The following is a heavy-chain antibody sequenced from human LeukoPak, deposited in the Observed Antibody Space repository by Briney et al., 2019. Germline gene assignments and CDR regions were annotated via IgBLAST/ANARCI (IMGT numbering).Heavy chain of an antibody. V-gene: IGHV1-2*06. CDR2: INPYSGDT. CDR1: GYTFTVYH. J-gene: IGHJ4*02. CDR3: ARDQGSLTRSWYTGY. Sequence: ASVKVSCKASGYTFTVYHIHWVRQAPGQGLEWMGRINPYSGDTNFAQKFQGRVTMTRDTFITTAYMDLSSLTPDDTAVYFCARDQGSLTRSWYTGYWGQGTQVTVSS. D-gene: IGHD6-13*01.